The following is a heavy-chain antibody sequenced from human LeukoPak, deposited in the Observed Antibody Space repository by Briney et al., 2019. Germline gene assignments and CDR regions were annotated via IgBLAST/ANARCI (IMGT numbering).Heavy chain of an antibody. J-gene: IGHJ3*02. Sequence: GSLRLSCAASGFTFSNAWMSWVRQAPGKGLEWVGRIKSKTDGGTTDYAAPVKGRFTISRDDSKNTLYLRMNSLKTEDTAVYYCTPRYYDSSGYYEGDAFDIWGQGTMVTVSS. CDR2: IKSKTDGGTT. D-gene: IGHD3-22*01. CDR1: GFTFSNAW. CDR3: TPRYYDSSGYYEGDAFDI. V-gene: IGHV3-15*01.